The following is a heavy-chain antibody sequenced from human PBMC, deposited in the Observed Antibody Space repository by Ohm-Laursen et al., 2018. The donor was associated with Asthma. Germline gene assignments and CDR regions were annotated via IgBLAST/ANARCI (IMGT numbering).Heavy chain of an antibody. CDR3: ARGQGSGDISGSDPFDL. CDR1: GLTFSSYW. V-gene: IGHV3-7*05. D-gene: IGHD3-10*01. Sequence: SLGLSCAASGLTFSSYWMTWVRQAPGKGPEWVAHIKEDGSEESYLASVKGRFTISRDDSKNTLNLQMSSLRGDDTALYYCARGQGSGDISGSDPFDLWGQGTTVIVSS. CDR2: IKEDGSEE. J-gene: IGHJ3*01.